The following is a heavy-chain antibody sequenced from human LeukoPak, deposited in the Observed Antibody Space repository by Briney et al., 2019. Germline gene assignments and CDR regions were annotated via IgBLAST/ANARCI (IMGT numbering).Heavy chain of an antibody. CDR3: AREVVVPAAMTFYYYYYMDV. D-gene: IGHD2-2*01. V-gene: IGHV4-30-4*08. CDR2: IYYIGST. Sequence: SQTLSLTCTVSGGSISSGDYYWSWIRQPPGTGLEGIGYIYYIGSTYYHPSLKSRVTLSVDTSKNQFSLKLSSVTAADTAVYYCAREVVVPAAMTFYYYYYMDVWGKGTTVTVSS. CDR1: GGSISSGDYY. J-gene: IGHJ6*03.